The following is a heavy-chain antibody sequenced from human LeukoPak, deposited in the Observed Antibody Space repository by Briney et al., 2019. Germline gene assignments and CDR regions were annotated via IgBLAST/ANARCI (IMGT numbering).Heavy chain of an antibody. V-gene: IGHV3-7*01. CDR3: ARGAGRQQLEQNY. CDR2: IKEDGSVI. D-gene: IGHD6-13*01. J-gene: IGHJ4*02. CDR1: GFTFSIYW. Sequence: GGSLRLSCVASGFTFSIYWMSWVRQAPGRGPEWVAIIKEDGSVIRDVESVRGRFTISRDNAKNSLHLQMNSLRAEDTAVYYCARGAGRQQLEQNYWGQGNLVTVSS.